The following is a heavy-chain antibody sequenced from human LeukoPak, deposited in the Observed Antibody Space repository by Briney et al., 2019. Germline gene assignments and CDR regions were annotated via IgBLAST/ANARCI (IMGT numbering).Heavy chain of an antibody. CDR3: ARDHYCSSTSCYIENYFDY. CDR2: ISRSGSTI. V-gene: IGHV3-11*01. Sequence: GGSLRLSCAASGFTFSDYYMSWIRQAPGKGLEWVSYISRSGSTIYYADSVKGRFTISRDNAKNSLYLQMNSLRAEDTAVYYCARDHYCSSTSCYIENYFDYWGQGTLVTVSS. D-gene: IGHD2-2*02. J-gene: IGHJ4*02. CDR1: GFTFSDYY.